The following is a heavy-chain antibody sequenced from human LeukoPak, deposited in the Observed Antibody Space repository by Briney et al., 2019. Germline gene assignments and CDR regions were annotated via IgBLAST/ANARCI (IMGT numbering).Heavy chain of an antibody. Sequence: PGGSLRLSCAASGFTFSSYWMSWVRQAPGKGLEWVANIKQDGSEKYYVDSVKGRFTISRDNAKNSLYLQMNSLRAEDTAVYYCARALVVVVAEWFDPWGQGTLVTVSS. CDR1: GFTFSSYW. D-gene: IGHD2-15*01. V-gene: IGHV3-7*01. CDR2: IKQDGSEK. CDR3: ARALVVVVAEWFDP. J-gene: IGHJ5*02.